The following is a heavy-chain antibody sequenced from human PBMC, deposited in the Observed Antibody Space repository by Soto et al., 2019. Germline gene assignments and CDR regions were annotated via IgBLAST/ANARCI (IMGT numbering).Heavy chain of an antibody. V-gene: IGHV3-11*06. CDR3: ARSSGWRQVVGYKYGLDV. J-gene: IGHJ6*02. CDR2: ISGNGLYT. CDR1: GFTVSDHY. Sequence: QEQLVESGGGLVKPGGSLRLSCALSGFTVSDHYLTWIRQAPGRGLEWIAYISGNGLYTNYADSVKGRFTISRDIAQNSLWLQINSLRVEDTAVYYCARSSGWRQVVGYKYGLDVWGQGTAVTVSS. D-gene: IGHD5-18*01.